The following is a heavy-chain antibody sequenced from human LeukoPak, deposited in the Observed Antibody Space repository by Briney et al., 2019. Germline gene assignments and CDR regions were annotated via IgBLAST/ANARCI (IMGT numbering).Heavy chain of an antibody. CDR2: IYHSGST. Sequence: SETLSLTCAVSGGCISSSNWWRRVRQPPGKGLEWIGEIYHSGSTNYNPSLKSRVTISVDKSKNQFSLKLSAVTAADTAVYYCARENASYGSGSSLNWFDPWGEGTLVTVSS. J-gene: IGHJ5*02. CDR1: GGCISSSNW. D-gene: IGHD3-10*01. V-gene: IGHV4-4*02. CDR3: ARENASYGSGSSLNWFDP.